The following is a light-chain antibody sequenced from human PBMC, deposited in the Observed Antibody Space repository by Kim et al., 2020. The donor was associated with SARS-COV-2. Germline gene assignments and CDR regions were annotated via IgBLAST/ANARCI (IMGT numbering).Light chain of an antibody. V-gene: IGLV3-19*01. Sequence: ALGQTDRITRPGDNLRSYYSIWYQQKPGEAPLLVIYSKNNRPSGIPDRFSGSSSENTASLTITGAQAEDDADYYCNSRDSSGNLVVFGGGTQLTVL. CDR1: NLRSYY. CDR2: SKN. J-gene: IGLJ2*01. CDR3: NSRDSSGNLVV.